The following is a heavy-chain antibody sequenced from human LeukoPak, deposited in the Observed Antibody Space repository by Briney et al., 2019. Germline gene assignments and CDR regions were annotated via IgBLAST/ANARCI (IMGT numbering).Heavy chain of an antibody. Sequence: SVKVSCKTSGGTFRSYGLNWVRQAPGQGLEWMGGFIPILGTPRYAQNLQGRVTITADESTSTGYMELSSLRDEDTAVYYCARGLYCSSSTSCYDYGLDVWGQGTTVTVSS. CDR3: ARGLYCSSSTSCYDYGLDV. V-gene: IGHV1-69*13. CDR2: FIPILGTP. D-gene: IGHD2-2*01. CDR1: GGTFRSYG. J-gene: IGHJ6*02.